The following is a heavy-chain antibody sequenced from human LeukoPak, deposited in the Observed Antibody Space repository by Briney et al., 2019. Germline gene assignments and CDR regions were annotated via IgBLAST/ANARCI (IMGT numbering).Heavy chain of an antibody. CDR1: GFTFSYYW. V-gene: IGHV3-74*01. CDR2: INGDGTKI. J-gene: IGHJ4*02. Sequence: GGSLRLSCAASGFTFSYYWMHWVRQTPGKGLVWVSRINGDGTKIGYADSVRGRFTISRDNAKNTLYLQINSLRAEDTAVYYCLRWYDFWGQGTLVTVSP. D-gene: IGHD4-23*01. CDR3: LRWYDF.